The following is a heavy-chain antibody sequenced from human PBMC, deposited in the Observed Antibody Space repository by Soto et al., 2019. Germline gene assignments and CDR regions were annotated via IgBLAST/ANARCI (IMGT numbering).Heavy chain of an antibody. CDR1: GFTFSSYA. CDR3: AVNRYYYDSSGYYCIDY. D-gene: IGHD3-22*01. Sequence: GSLRLSCAASGFTFSSYAMHWVRQAPGKGLEWVAVISYDGSNKYYADSVKGRFTISRDNSKNTLYLQMNSLRAEDTAVYYCAVNRYYYDSSGYYCIDYWGQGTLVTVSS. J-gene: IGHJ4*02. CDR2: ISYDGSNK. V-gene: IGHV3-30-3*01.